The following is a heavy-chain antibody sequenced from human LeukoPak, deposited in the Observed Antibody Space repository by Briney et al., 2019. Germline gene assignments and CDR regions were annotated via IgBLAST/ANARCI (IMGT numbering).Heavy chain of an antibody. V-gene: IGHV3-30-3*01. D-gene: IGHD3-10*01. CDR3: ARDSGGSGSYYYYYYYYMDV. CDR2: ISYDGSNK. Sequence: PGRSLRLSCAASGFTFSSYAMHWVRQAPGKGLEWVAVISYDGSNKYYADSVKGRFTISRDNSKNTLYLQMNSLRAEDTAVYYCARDSGGSGSYYYYYYYYMDVWGKGTTVTVSS. CDR1: GFTFSSYA. J-gene: IGHJ6*03.